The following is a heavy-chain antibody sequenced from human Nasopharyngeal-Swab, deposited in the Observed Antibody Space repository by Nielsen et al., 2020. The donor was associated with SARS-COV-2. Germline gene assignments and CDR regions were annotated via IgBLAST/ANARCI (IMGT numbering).Heavy chain of an antibody. Sequence: WIRQPPGKGLEWIGYIYYNVNTHHNPSLKIRVSISVDTSKNQFSLKLSSVTAADTAVYYCARGAEEYSSPSEYYHFGMDVWGQGTTVTVSS. J-gene: IGHJ6*02. CDR3: ARGAEEYSSPSEYYHFGMDV. V-gene: IGHV4-31*02. D-gene: IGHD6-6*01. CDR2: IYYNVNT.